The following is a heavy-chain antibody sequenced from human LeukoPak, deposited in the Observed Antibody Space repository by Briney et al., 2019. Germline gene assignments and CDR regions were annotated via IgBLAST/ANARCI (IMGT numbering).Heavy chain of an antibody. V-gene: IGHV3-30*18. Sequence: PGGSLRLSCAASGFTFSSYGMHWVRQAPGKGLEWVAVISYNGSNKYYADSVKGRFTISRDNSKNTLYLQMNSLRAEDTAVYYCAKGYGEGGFDYWGQGTLVTVSS. CDR2: ISYNGSNK. J-gene: IGHJ4*02. D-gene: IGHD4-17*01. CDR3: AKGYGEGGFDY. CDR1: GFTFSSYG.